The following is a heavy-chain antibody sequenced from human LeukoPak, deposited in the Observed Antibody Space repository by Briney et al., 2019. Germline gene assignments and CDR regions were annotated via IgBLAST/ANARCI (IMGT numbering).Heavy chain of an antibody. D-gene: IGHD3-10*01. Sequence: GGSLRLSCAASGFIFSNYWVNWVRQFAGKGLEWVASIKQDGSEKYYVDSVKGRFTISRDNARDSLYLQMNSLRADDTAMYYCAKSRNFGYDYWGQGTLVTVSS. V-gene: IGHV3-7*05. CDR2: IKQDGSEK. CDR1: GFIFSNYW. J-gene: IGHJ4*02. CDR3: AKSRNFGYDY.